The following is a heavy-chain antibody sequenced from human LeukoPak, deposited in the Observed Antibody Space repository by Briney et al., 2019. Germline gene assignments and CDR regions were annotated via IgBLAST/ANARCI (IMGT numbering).Heavy chain of an antibody. V-gene: IGHV3-23*01. CDR3: ARASWVSSTDAVR. D-gene: IGHD3-16*01. Sequence: GSLRLSCAASGLRFSTFAMSWGRQGPARGLEWVSSIRANGETFYADSVKGRFTLSSDSSRNTVYLQLNNLRVEDTARYYCARASWVSSTDAVRWGQGTLVTVSS. CDR1: GLRFSTFA. J-gene: IGHJ4*02. CDR2: IRANGET.